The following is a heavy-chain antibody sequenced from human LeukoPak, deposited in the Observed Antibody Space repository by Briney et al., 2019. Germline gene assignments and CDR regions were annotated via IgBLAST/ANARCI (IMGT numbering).Heavy chain of an antibody. Sequence: SETLSLTCAVYGGSFSGYYWSWVRQPPGKGLEWIGEINHSGSTNYNPSLKSRVTISVDTSKNQFSLKLSSVTAADTAVYYCASPMVRGVISYWGQGTLVTVSS. V-gene: IGHV4-34*01. CDR1: GGSFSGYY. D-gene: IGHD3-10*01. J-gene: IGHJ4*02. CDR2: INHSGST. CDR3: ASPMVRGVISY.